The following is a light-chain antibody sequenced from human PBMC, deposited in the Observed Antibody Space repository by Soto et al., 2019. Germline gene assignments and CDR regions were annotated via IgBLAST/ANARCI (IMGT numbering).Light chain of an antibody. CDR2: GSS. CDR3: QQYGSSPLT. J-gene: IGKJ4*01. CDR1: QIVSTIY. Sequence: EIVLTQSPGTLSLSPGERATLSCRASQIVSTIYLAWYQQKPGQAPRLFIYGSSSRAPGIPDRFSGSGSGTEFTLTISRLEPEDFAVYYCQQYGSSPLTFGGGTKVEIK. V-gene: IGKV3-20*01.